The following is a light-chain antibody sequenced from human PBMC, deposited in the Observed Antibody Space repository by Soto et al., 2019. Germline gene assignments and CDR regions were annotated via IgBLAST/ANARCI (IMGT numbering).Light chain of an antibody. J-gene: IGLJ7*01. CDR1: SSDVGGYKY. CDR3: SSYTTSGTV. V-gene: IGLV2-14*01. Sequence: QSALTQPASGSGSPGQSITISCTGTSSDVGGYKYVSWYQQHPGKVPKLMLYEVSSRPSGVSNRFSGSKSGNTASLTISGLQPEDEADYYCSSYTTSGTVFGGGTQLTVL. CDR2: EVS.